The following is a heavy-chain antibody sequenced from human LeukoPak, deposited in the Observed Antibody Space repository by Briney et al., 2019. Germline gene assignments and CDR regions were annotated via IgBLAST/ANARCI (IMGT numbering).Heavy chain of an antibody. V-gene: IGHV3-11*01. CDR1: GFTFSDYY. CDR2: ISSSGSTV. Sequence: GGSLRLSCAASGFTFSDYYMSWIRQAPGKGLEWVSYISSSGSTVYYADSVKGRFTISRDNAKNSLYLQMNSLRAEDTAVYYCARDLGTGVIVVGSFDYWGQGTLVTVSS. CDR3: ARDLGTGVIVVGSFDY. J-gene: IGHJ4*02. D-gene: IGHD3-22*01.